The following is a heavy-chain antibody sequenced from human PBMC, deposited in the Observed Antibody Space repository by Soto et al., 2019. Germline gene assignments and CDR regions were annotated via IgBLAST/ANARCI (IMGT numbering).Heavy chain of an antibody. CDR2: IYYSGST. CDR3: ARTIDYGYMDV. Sequence: QVQLQESGPGLVNPSETLSLTCIVSGGSLSYRYWSWIRQPPGKELEWIAYIYYSGSTNYSPSLRNRLTVSVDTAKNQFSLKLTSVTAADTATYYYARTIDYGYMDVWGKGTTVTVSS. J-gene: IGHJ6*03. V-gene: IGHV4-59*11. D-gene: IGHD3-16*01. CDR1: GGSLSYRY.